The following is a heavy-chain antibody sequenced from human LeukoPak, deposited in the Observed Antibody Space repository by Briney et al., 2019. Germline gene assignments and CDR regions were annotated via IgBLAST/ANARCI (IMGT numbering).Heavy chain of an antibody. V-gene: IGHV3-33*06. Sequence: GRSLRLSCAASGFTFSSYGVHWVRQAPGKGLEWVAVIWYDGSNKYYADSVKGRFTISRDNSKNTLYLQMNSLRAEDTAVYYCAKPARGDYGDYVYDYWGQGTLVTVSS. CDR1: GFTFSSYG. CDR2: IWYDGSNK. J-gene: IGHJ4*02. CDR3: AKPARGDYGDYVYDY. D-gene: IGHD4-17*01.